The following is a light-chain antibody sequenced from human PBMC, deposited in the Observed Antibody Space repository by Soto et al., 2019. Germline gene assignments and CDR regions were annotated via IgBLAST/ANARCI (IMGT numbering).Light chain of an antibody. CDR3: HQTYSTPPWT. Sequence: DIQMTQSPSSLSASVGDRVTINCRASQSIDKYLNWYQQKPGKAPKLLIYSASSLQSGVPSRFSGSGSGTDFTLTISSLQPEDFATYFCHQTYSTPPWTFGQGTKVEIK. V-gene: IGKV1-39*01. J-gene: IGKJ1*01. CDR1: QSIDKY. CDR2: SAS.